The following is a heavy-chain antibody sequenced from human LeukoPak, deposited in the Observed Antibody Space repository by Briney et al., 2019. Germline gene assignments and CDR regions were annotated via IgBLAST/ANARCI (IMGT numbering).Heavy chain of an antibody. Sequence: GGSLRLSCAASGFTFSSYWMSWVRQAPGKGLEWVANIKRDGSEKYYVDSVKGRFTISRDNAKNSLYLQMNSLRAEDTAVYYCARASGIYCSGGSCYPTWFDPWGQGTLVTVSS. V-gene: IGHV3-7*01. CDR3: ARASGIYCSGGSCYPTWFDP. CDR1: GFTFSSYW. D-gene: IGHD2-15*01. CDR2: IKRDGSEK. J-gene: IGHJ5*02.